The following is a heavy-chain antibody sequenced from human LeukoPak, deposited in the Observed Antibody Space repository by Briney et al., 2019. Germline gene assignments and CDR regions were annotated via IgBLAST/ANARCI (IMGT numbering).Heavy chain of an antibody. J-gene: IGHJ3*02. CDR2: INPNSGGT. V-gene: IGHV1-2*02. Sequence: ASVKVSCKASGYTFTGYYMHWVRQAPGQGLEWMGWINPNSGGTNYAQKFQGRVTMTRDTSISTAYMELSRLRSDDTAVYYCARWGRWLQWRHDAFDIWGQGTMVTVSS. CDR1: GYTFTGYY. D-gene: IGHD5-24*01. CDR3: ARWGRWLQWRHDAFDI.